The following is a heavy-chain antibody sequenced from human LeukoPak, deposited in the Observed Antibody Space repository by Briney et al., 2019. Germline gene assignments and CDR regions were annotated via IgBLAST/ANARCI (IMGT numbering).Heavy chain of an antibody. V-gene: IGHV3-48*01. CDR2: ISSSSSTI. CDR1: GFTFSSYN. J-gene: IGHJ4*02. Sequence: PGGSLRLSCAASGFTFSSYNMNWVRQAPGKGLEWVSYISSSSSTIYYADSVKGRFTISRDNAKNSLYLQMNSLRAEDTAVYYCARDRDDFWSGYYDHYWGQGTLVTVSS. D-gene: IGHD3-3*01. CDR3: ARDRDDFWSGYYDHY.